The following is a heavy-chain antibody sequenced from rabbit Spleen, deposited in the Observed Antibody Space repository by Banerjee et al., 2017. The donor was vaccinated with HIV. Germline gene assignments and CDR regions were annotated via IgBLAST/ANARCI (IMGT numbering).Heavy chain of an antibody. CDR1: GFSFSGSHY. V-gene: IGHV1S40*01. CDR2: IYAGGSGTT. CDR3: ARDLTSVIGWNFNL. D-gene: IGHD1-1*01. Sequence: QSLEESGGDLVKPGASLTLTCTASGFSFSGSHYMCWVRQAPGKGLEWIACIYAGGSGTTYYASWAKGRFTISRTSSTTVTLQMTSLTAADTATYFCARDLTSVIGWNFNLWGQGTLVTVS. J-gene: IGHJ4*01.